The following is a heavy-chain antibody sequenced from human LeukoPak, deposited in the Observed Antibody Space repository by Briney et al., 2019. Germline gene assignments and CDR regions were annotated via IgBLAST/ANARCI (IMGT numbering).Heavy chain of an antibody. CDR1: GFTFSSYG. D-gene: IGHD6-13*01. CDR2: ISNSGGGT. CDR3: ASDIAAAGITYAFDI. J-gene: IGHJ3*02. Sequence: GGSLRLSCAASGFTFSSYGMSWVRQAPGKGLEWVSAISNSGGGTYYADSVKGRFTISRDNAKNSLYLQMNSLRAEDTALYYCASDIAAAGITYAFDIWGQGTMVTVSS. V-gene: IGHV3-23*01.